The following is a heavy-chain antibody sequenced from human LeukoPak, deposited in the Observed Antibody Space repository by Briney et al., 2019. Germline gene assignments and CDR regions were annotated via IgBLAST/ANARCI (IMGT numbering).Heavy chain of an antibody. CDR1: GYTFISYG. Sequence: ASVKVSCQASGYTFISYGISWVRQAPGQGLEWMGYINPHSGVTSFPQKFRGRVTLTTDTSISAAYMELSSLISDDTAMYYCVREGITKAFDLWGQGALVTVSS. CDR3: VREGITKAFDL. CDR2: INPHSGVT. V-gene: IGHV1-18*01. D-gene: IGHD1-14*01. J-gene: IGHJ4*02.